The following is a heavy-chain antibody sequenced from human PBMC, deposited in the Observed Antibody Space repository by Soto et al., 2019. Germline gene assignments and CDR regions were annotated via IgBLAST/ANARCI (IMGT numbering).Heavy chain of an antibody. Sequence: QVQLQESGPGLVKPSETLSLTCTVSGGSISSYYWSWFRQPPGKGLEWIGYIYYSGSTNYNPALKIRVTISVDTSKTQFSLKLSSVTAADTAVYYCARGTGVWGKGTTVTVSS. CDR1: GGSISSYY. CDR2: IYYSGST. CDR3: ARGTGV. V-gene: IGHV4-59*01. D-gene: IGHD1-1*01. J-gene: IGHJ6*04.